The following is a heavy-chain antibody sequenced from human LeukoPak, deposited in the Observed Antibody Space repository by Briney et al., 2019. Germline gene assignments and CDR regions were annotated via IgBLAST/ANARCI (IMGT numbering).Heavy chain of an antibody. V-gene: IGHV3-73*01. D-gene: IGHD3-3*01. J-gene: IGHJ4*02. CDR1: GFTFSGSA. CDR3: TRGLDYDFWSGYYR. CDR2: IRSKANSYAT. Sequence: GGSLRLSCAASGFTFSGSAMHWVRQAFRKGLEWVGRIRSKANSYATAYAASVKGRFTISRDDSKNTAYLQMNSLKTEDTAVYYCTRGLDYDFWSGYYRGGQGTLVTVSS.